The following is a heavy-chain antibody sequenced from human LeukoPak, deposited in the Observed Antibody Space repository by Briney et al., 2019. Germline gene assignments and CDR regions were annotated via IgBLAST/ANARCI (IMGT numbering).Heavy chain of an antibody. CDR3: ARGLRYCTNGVCYSRWIDY. CDR1: GGSFSGYY. D-gene: IGHD2-8*01. J-gene: IGHJ4*02. Sequence: PSETLSLTCAVYGGSFSGYYWSWIRQPPGKGLEWIGEINHSGSTNYNPSLKSRVTISVDTSKNQFSLKLSSVTAADTAVCYCARGLRYCTNGVCYSRWIDYWGQGTLVTVSS. CDR2: INHSGST. V-gene: IGHV4-34*01.